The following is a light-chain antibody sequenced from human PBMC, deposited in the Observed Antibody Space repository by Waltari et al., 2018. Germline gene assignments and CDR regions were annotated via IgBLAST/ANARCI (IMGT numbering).Light chain of an antibody. CDR2: WAS. J-gene: IGKJ1*01. Sequence: DIVMTQSPDSLAVSLGERAAINCKSRQSVLHRSNNKNYLAWFQQKPGQPPKLLIYWASTRESGIPDRFSGSGSWTDFTLTISSLQAEDVAVYYCQQYYSSPRTFGQGTKVEIK. V-gene: IGKV4-1*01. CDR3: QQYYSSPRT. CDR1: QSVLHRSNNKNY.